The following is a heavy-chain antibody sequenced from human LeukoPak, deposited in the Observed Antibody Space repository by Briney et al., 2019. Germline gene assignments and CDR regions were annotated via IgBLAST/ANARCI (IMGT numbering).Heavy chain of an antibody. J-gene: IGHJ5*02. CDR3: ARDVSSMVRGVFYPYRNWFDP. CDR1: GGSISSGSYY. CDR2: IYTSGST. V-gene: IGHV4-61*02. Sequence: KPSETLSLTCTVSGGSISSGSYYWSWIRQPAGKGLEWIGRIYTSGSTYYNPSLKSRVTISVDTSKNKFSLKLSSVTAADTAVYYCARDVSSMVRGVFYPYRNWFDPWGQGTLVTVSS. D-gene: IGHD3-10*01.